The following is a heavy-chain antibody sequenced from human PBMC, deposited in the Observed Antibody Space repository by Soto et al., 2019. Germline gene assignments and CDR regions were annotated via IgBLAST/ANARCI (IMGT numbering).Heavy chain of an antibody. CDR2: ISYDGSRK. Sequence: PGGSLRLSCAASGFTFSSHGMHWVRQAPGKGLEWMAVISYDGSRKYYVDSVKGRFTISRDNSKKSLYLQMNSLRADDTAVYYCARECVDTVTSITIPFDYWGQGALVTVSS. V-gene: IGHV3-30*03. D-gene: IGHD5-12*01. CDR3: ARECVDTVTSITIPFDY. J-gene: IGHJ4*02. CDR1: GFTFSSHG.